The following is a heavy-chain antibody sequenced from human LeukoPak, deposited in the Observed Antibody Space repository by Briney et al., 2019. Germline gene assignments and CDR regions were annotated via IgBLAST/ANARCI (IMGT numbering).Heavy chain of an antibody. CDR2: IKQDGSEK. D-gene: IGHD3-10*01. Sequence: PGGSLRLSCAASGFTFSSYWMSWVRQAPGKGLEWVANIKQDGSEKYYVDSVKGRFTISRDNAKSSLYLQMNSLRAEDTAVYYCASSFRGVIIPGKYWGQGTLVTVSS. J-gene: IGHJ4*02. V-gene: IGHV3-7*01. CDR3: ASSFRGVIIPGKY. CDR1: GFTFSSYW.